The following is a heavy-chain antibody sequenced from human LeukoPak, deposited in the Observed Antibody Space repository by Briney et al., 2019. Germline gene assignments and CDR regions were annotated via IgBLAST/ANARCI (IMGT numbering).Heavy chain of an antibody. J-gene: IGHJ4*02. D-gene: IGHD6-6*01. CDR3: ARGYGSSRGWY. CDR1: GFTVSSSY. CDR2: INSDGSST. V-gene: IGHV3-74*01. Sequence: GGSLRLSCAASGFTVSSSYMSWVRQAPGKGLEWVSRINSDGSSTSYADSVKGRFTISRDNAKNTLYLQMNSLRAEDTAVYYCARGYGSSRGWYWGQGTLVTVSS.